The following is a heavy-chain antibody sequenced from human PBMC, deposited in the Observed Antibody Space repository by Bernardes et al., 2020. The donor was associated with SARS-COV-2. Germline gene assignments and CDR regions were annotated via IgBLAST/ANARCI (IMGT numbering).Heavy chain of an antibody. CDR2: ISYDGSRK. Sequence: GGSLRLSCAASGFTFNNYAMSWVRQAPGKGLEWVTTISYDGSRKYYADFVEGRLTVSRDNSRNTVSLQMNSLRGDDTAVYYCARDPKENYDFWSGYYSDGMDVWGQGTTVTVTS. V-gene: IGHV3-30*03. D-gene: IGHD3-3*01. J-gene: IGHJ6*02. CDR3: ARDPKENYDFWSGYYSDGMDV. CDR1: GFTFNNYA.